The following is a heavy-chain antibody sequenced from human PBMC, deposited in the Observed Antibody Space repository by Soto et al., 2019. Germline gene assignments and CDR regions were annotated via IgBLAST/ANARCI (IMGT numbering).Heavy chain of an antibody. Sequence: ESLKSSCKGSGYSFIDCWIGWVRQVAGKGLKWMGVIYPGDSDTRYSPSFQGHVTISADKSISTAYLQWSTLKASDTAKYYYTRLRFDYVTSSSYCNVLHYYRVDVWGQGTTVTVSS. CDR2: IYPGDSDT. V-gene: IGHV5-51*01. CDR3: TRLRFDYVTSSSYCNVLHYYRVDV. CDR1: GYSFIDCW. D-gene: IGHD4-17*01. J-gene: IGHJ6*02.